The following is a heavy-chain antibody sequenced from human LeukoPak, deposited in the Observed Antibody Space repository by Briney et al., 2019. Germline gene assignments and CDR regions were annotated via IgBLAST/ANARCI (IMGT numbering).Heavy chain of an antibody. V-gene: IGHV1-58*01. CDR3: ARLGYCSSPSCYGTSIRCDY. CDR2: IVVGSGNT. J-gene: IGHJ4*02. D-gene: IGHD2-2*01. CDR1: GVTFTSSA. Sequence: GTSVKVSCKHSGVTFTSSAVQWVRQERGQRLGWICRIVVGSGNTNYAQKFQGRVTMTTDTSISTAYMELSRLRSDDTAVYECARLGYCSSPSCYGTSIRCDYWGQGTLVTVSS.